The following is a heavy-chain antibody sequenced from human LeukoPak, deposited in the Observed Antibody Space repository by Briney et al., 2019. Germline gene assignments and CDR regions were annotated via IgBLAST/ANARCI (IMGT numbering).Heavy chain of an antibody. CDR2: IYSGSST. D-gene: IGHD3-3*01. CDR1: GFTVSSNY. CDR3: ARGPLLRWGLGGRGMDV. J-gene: IGHJ6*02. V-gene: IGHV3-53*01. Sequence: GGSLRLSCAASGFTVSSNYMSWVRQAPGKGLEWVSVIYSGSSTYYADSVKGRFTISRDNSKNTLYLQMNSLRAEDTAVYYCARGPLLRWGLGGRGMDVWGQGTTVTVSS.